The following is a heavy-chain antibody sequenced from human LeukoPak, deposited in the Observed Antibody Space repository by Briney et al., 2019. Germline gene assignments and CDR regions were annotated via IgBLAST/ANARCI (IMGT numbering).Heavy chain of an antibody. Sequence: GGSLRLSCAASGFIFSSYWRTWVRQAPGKGLEWVANIKRDGSEKYYVDSVEGRFTISRDNTKNSLYLQMNSLRAEDTALYYCARGQYNYDNWGQGTLVTVSS. CDR2: IKRDGSEK. J-gene: IGHJ4*02. CDR3: ARGQYNYDN. D-gene: IGHD5-18*01. V-gene: IGHV3-7*04. CDR1: GFIFSSYW.